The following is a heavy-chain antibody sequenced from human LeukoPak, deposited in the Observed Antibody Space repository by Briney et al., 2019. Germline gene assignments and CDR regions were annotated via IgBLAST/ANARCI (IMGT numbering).Heavy chain of an antibody. Sequence: SETLSLTCTVSGGSISSYYWSWIRQPPGKGLEWIGYIYYSGSTNYNPSLKSRVTISVDASKNQFSLKLSSVTAADTAVYYCARDRVDCSSTGCYGVGYYYYGMDVWGKGTTVTVSS. J-gene: IGHJ6*04. CDR3: ARDRVDCSSTGCYGVGYYYYGMDV. V-gene: IGHV4-59*01. D-gene: IGHD2-2*01. CDR1: GGSISSYY. CDR2: IYYSGST.